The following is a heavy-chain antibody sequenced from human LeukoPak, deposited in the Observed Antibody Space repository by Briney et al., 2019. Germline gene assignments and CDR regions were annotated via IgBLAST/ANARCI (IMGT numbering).Heavy chain of an antibody. Sequence: SETLSLTCTVSGGSISSGGYYWSWIRQHPGKGLERIGSIYYSGSTYFNPSLKSRVTISVDTSKNQFSLKLSSVTAADTAVFYCAREVGCRGGSCYNSNWFDPWGQGTLVPVSS. CDR2: IYYSGST. CDR1: GGSISSGGYY. D-gene: IGHD2-15*01. J-gene: IGHJ5*02. CDR3: AREVGCRGGSCYNSNWFDP. V-gene: IGHV4-31*03.